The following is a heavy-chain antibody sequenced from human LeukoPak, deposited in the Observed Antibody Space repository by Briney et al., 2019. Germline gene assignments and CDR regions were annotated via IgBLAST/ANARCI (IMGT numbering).Heavy chain of an antibody. CDR1: GFTFSSYG. D-gene: IGHD4-23*01. CDR3: ARQNYGGNSAYFDP. Sequence: GGSLRLSCAASGFTFSSYGMHWVRQAPGKGLEWVAVIWSDGSNKYYADSVKGRFTISRDNSKNTLYLQMNSLRAEDTAVYYCARQNYGGNSAYFDPWGQGTLVTVSS. CDR2: IWSDGSNK. J-gene: IGHJ5*02. V-gene: IGHV3-33*01.